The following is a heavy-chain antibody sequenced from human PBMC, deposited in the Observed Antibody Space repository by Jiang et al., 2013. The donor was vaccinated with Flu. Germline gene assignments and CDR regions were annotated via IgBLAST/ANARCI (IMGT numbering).Heavy chain of an antibody. CDR3: ARDLISGSYYDY. Sequence: KSRVTISVDTSKNQFSLKLSSVTAADTAVYYCARDLISGSYYDYWGQGTLVTVSS. V-gene: IGHV4-59*01. D-gene: IGHD1-26*01. J-gene: IGHJ4*02.